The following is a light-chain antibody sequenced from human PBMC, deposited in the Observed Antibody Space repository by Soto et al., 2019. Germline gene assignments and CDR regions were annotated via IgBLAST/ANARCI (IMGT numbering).Light chain of an antibody. V-gene: IGKV3-15*01. Sequence: ELVMTQSPATLSVSPGERAILSCRASQSVSSNLAWYQQKPGQAPRLLIYGASTRATGIPARFSGSGSGTEFTLTISSLQSEDFAVYYCQQYNNWLAWTFGQGTKVDIK. J-gene: IGKJ1*01. CDR1: QSVSSN. CDR3: QQYNNWLAWT. CDR2: GAS.